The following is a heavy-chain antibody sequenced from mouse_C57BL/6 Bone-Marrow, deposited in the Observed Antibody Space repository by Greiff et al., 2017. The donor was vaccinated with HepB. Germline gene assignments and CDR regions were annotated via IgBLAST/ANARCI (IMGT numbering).Heavy chain of an antibody. D-gene: IGHD2-3*01. CDR3: ARFERRLLPLFDY. J-gene: IGHJ2*01. V-gene: IGHV1-64*01. CDR1: GYTFTSYW. CDR2: IHPNSGST. Sequence: VQLQQPGAELVKPGASVKLSCKASGYTFTSYWMHWVKQRPGQGLEWIGMIHPNSGSTNYNEKFKSKATLTVDKSSSTAYMQLSSLTSEDSAVYYCARFERRLLPLFDYWGQGTTLTVSS.